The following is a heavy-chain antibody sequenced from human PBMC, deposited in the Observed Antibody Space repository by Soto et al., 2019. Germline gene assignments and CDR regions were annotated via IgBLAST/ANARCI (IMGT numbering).Heavy chain of an antibody. V-gene: IGHV4-59*01. D-gene: IGHD3-10*01. Sequence: QVQLQESGPGLVKPSETLSLTCTVSGGSISSYYWSWIRQPPGKGLEWIGYIYHSGSTNYNPSLNSRVTISVDTSKNQFALKLSSVTAADTAVYYCARESGFGIDYWGQGTLVTVSS. CDR2: IYHSGST. CDR1: GGSISSYY. CDR3: ARESGFGIDY. J-gene: IGHJ4*02.